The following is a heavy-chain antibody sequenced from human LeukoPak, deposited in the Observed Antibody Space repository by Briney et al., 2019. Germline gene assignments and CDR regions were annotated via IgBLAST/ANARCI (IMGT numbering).Heavy chain of an antibody. Sequence: SETLSLTCTVSGGSISNSNYYWDWIRQPPRTGLEWIGTTCYSGSTYYNPSLKDRVTISVDTSKNQFSLRLSSVNPADTAVYYCAKWLLFNRYYYGIDVWGRGTTVTVSS. CDR3: AKWLLFNRYYYGIDV. CDR2: TCYSGST. CDR1: GGSISNSNYY. V-gene: IGHV4-39*01. J-gene: IGHJ6*02. D-gene: IGHD5-24*01.